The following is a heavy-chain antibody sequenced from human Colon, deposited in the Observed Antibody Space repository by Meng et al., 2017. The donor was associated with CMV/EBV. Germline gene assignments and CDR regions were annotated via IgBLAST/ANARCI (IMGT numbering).Heavy chain of an antibody. D-gene: IGHD2-2*01. CDR2: INPGGSVE. Sequence: SCAASGFNFNGHWMSWVRQAPGKGLEWVANINPGGSVEKYVDSVKGRFTISRDNAKNSLYLQMNSLRAEDTAVFYCARTGTSSSGYFDYWGQGALVTVSS. CDR3: ARTGTSSSGYFDY. J-gene: IGHJ4*02. CDR1: GFNFNGHW. V-gene: IGHV3-7*01.